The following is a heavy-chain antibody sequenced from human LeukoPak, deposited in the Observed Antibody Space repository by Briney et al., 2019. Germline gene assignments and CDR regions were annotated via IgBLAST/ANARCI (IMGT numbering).Heavy chain of an antibody. CDR1: GGSISSGDYY. Sequence: SETLSLTCTVSGGSISSGDYYWSWMRQPPGKGLERIGYIYYSGSTYYNPSLKSRVTISVDTSKNQFSLKLSSVTAADTAVYYCARGVFWSGYRNFDYWGQGTLVTVSS. D-gene: IGHD3-3*01. V-gene: IGHV4-30-4*08. CDR2: IYYSGST. CDR3: ARGVFWSGYRNFDY. J-gene: IGHJ4*02.